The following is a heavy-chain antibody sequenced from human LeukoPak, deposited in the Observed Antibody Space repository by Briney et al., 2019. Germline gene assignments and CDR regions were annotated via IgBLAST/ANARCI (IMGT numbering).Heavy chain of an antibody. Sequence: GGSLRLSCAASGFTFSSYDVHWVRQATGKGLEWVSAIGTAGDPYYPGSVKGRFTISRENAKNSLYLQVNSLRAGDTAVYYCARSAGSATDVGYYGMDVWGKGTTVTVSS. CDR1: GFTFSSYD. CDR3: ARSAGSATDVGYYGMDV. J-gene: IGHJ6*04. D-gene: IGHD4-11*01. V-gene: IGHV3-13*05. CDR2: IGTAGDP.